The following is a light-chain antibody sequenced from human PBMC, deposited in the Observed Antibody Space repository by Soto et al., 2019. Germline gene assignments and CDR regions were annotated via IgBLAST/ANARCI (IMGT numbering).Light chain of an antibody. CDR3: MQTLQTPLT. J-gene: IGKJ4*01. CDR2: WGS. CDR1: QSLLQGAGYNY. Sequence: DIVMTQSPLSLPVTPGEPASISCRSSQSLLQGAGYNYLDWYLQKPGQSPQLLIYWGSNRASGVPDRFSGSGSGTDFTLKISRVEAEDVGVYYCMQTLQTPLTFGGGTKVEIK. V-gene: IGKV2-28*01.